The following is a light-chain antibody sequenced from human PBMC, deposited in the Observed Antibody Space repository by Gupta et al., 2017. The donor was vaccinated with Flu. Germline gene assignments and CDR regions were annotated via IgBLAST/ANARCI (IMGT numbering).Light chain of an antibody. CDR3: AAGDDSLNAWV. V-gene: IGLV1-44*01. J-gene: IGLJ3*02. CDR1: SSNIGSTT. Sequence: QSVLTQPPSASGTTGQWFTISCSGSSSNIGSTTVNWYQQHPGTAPKLLMYSNSQRPSGVHDRISGSKAGTAASLAISGLQSGDEAEYYCAAGDDSLNAWVFGGGTKLTVL. CDR2: SNS.